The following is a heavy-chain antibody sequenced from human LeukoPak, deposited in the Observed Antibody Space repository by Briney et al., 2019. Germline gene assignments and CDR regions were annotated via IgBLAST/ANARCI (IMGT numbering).Heavy chain of an antibody. V-gene: IGHV3-23*01. Sequence: GGSLRLSCAASGFTFSCYAMSWVRQAPGKGLEWVSAISGSGGSTYYADSVKGRFTVSRENSNNTLYLHMDSLRAEDTAVYYCAKAPVWNYYYGLDVWGQGTTVTVSS. J-gene: IGHJ6*02. CDR3: AKAPVWNYYYGLDV. CDR2: ISGSGGST. D-gene: IGHD2-21*01. CDR1: GFTFSCYA.